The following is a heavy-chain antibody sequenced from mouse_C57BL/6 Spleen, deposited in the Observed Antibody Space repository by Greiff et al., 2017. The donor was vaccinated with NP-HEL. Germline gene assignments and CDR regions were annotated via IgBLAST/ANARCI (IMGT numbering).Heavy chain of an antibody. CDR3: TACSNYYFDY. J-gene: IGHJ2*01. Sequence: EVKVEESGGGLVQPGGSMKLSCVASGFTFSNYWMNWVRQSPEKGLEWVAQIRLKSDNYATHYAESVKGRFTISRDDSKSSVYLQMNNLRAEDTGIYYCTACSNYYFDYWGQGTTLTVSS. D-gene: IGHD2-5*01. CDR1: GFTFSNYW. CDR2: IRLKSDNYAT. V-gene: IGHV6-3*01.